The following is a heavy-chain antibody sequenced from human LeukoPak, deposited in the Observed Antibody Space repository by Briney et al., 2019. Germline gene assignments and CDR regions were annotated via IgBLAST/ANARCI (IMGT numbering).Heavy chain of an antibody. V-gene: IGHV4-34*01. CDR3: ARGGKQWLSPYYYYGMDV. Sequence: SETLSLTCAVYGGSFSGYYWSWIRQPPGKGLEWIGEINPSGSTNYNPSLKSRVTISVDTSKNQFSLKLSSVTAADTAVYYCARGGKQWLSPYYYYGMDVWGKGTTVTVSS. J-gene: IGHJ6*04. CDR2: INPSGST. D-gene: IGHD6-19*01. CDR1: GGSFSGYY.